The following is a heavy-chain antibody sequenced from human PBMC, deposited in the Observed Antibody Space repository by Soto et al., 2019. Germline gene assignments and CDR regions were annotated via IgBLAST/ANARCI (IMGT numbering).Heavy chain of an antibody. CDR1: GGPISSEGYY. J-gene: IGHJ4*02. V-gene: IGHV4-61*08. Sequence: QVQLQESGPGLVKPSETLSLTCTVSGGPISSEGYYWSWIRQPPGKGLEWIGYIFYSGSTNYNPSLKSRVTISVDTSKNQFALRLSSVTTADTAVYYCAREIRGGYSGYDSDYWGQGTLVTVSS. D-gene: IGHD5-12*01. CDR2: IFYSGST. CDR3: AREIRGGYSGYDSDY.